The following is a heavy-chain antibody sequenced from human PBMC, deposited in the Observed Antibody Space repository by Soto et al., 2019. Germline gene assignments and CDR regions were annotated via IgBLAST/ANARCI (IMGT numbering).Heavy chain of an antibody. CDR3: ARGEGDYVWGSYRTYNWFDP. CDR2: ISSSSSTI. CDR1: GFTFSSYS. J-gene: IGHJ5*02. V-gene: IGHV3-48*02. Sequence: PGGSLRLSCAASGFTFSSYSMNWVRQAPGKGLEWVSYISSSSSTIYYADSVKGRFTISRDNAKNSLYLQMNSLRDEDTAVYYCARGEGDYVWGSYRTYNWFDPWGQGTQVTVSS. D-gene: IGHD3-16*02.